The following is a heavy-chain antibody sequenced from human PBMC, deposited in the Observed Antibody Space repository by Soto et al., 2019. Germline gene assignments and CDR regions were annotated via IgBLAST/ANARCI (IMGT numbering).Heavy chain of an antibody. CDR1: GFTFSSYG. CDR3: ARDLGDRAPGDAFDI. J-gene: IGHJ3*02. V-gene: IGHV3-33*01. D-gene: IGHD3-16*01. CDR2: IWYDGSNK. Sequence: GGSLRLSCAASGFTFSSYGMHWVRQAPGKGLEWVAVIWYDGSNKYYADSVKGRFTISRDNSKNTVYLQMNSLRAEDTAVYYCARDLGDRAPGDAFDIWGQGTMVTVSS.